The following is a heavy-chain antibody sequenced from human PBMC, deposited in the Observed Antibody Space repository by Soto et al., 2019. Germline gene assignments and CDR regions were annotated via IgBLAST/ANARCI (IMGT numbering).Heavy chain of an antibody. D-gene: IGHD1-26*01. CDR3: ARDLAKGGGSAGFDY. Sequence: ASVKVSCKASRYTFTVYYMHWVRQAPGQGLEWMGWINPKSGGTMYPQKFQGRVTMTWDTSINTAYMALTRLRSDDTAVYYCARDLAKGGGSAGFDYWGQGTLVTVSS. J-gene: IGHJ4*02. V-gene: IGHV1-2*02. CDR1: RYTFTVYY. CDR2: INPKSGGT.